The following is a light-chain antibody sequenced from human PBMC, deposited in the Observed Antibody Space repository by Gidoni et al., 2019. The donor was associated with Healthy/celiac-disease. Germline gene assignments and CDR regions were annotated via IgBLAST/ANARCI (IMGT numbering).Light chain of an antibody. CDR3: QSYDSSTVV. CDR1: SGSIARNY. J-gene: IGLJ3*02. CDR2: EDH. Sequence: NFMLTPPHSVSESPGTTVTIACTGSSGSIARNYVPWTPQRPGSAPTTVLYEDHPRPSAGPDRFSGSIDRSSNSASLTISGLKTEDEADYYCQSYDSSTVVFGGGTKLTVL. V-gene: IGLV6-57*02.